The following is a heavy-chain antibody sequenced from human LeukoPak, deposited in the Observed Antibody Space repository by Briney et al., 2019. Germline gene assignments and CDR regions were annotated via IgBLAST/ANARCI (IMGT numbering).Heavy chain of an antibody. CDR3: ARDADGYED. D-gene: IGHD5-18*01. J-gene: IGHJ4*02. CDR1: GFTFSRAW. V-gene: IGHV3-7*01. Sequence: GGSLRLSCAASGFTFSRAWMSWLRQAPGKGLEWVANIKEDGSEDYYADSVKGRFAISKDNAKNSLYLQMNSLGAEDTAMYYCARDADGYEDWGQGTLVTVSS. CDR2: IKEDGSED.